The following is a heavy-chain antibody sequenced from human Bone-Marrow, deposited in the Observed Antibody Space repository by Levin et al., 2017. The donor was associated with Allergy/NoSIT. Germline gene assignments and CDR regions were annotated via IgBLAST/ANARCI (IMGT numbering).Heavy chain of an antibody. D-gene: IGHD3-22*01. CDR2: IREKGNNYAT. Sequence: PGESLKISCAASGFTFSGSAVHWVRQASGKGLEWIGRIREKGNNYATTFAPSVKGRFTISRDDSENTAYLQMNSLKPEDTAIYFCTVIRSSDFSGVDYYYMDVWGKGTTVTVSS. V-gene: IGHV3-73*01. CDR3: TVIRSSDFSGVDYYYMDV. CDR1: GFTFSGSA. J-gene: IGHJ6*03.